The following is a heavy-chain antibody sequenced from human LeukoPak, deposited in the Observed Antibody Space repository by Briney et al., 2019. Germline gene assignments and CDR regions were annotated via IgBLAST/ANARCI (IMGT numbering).Heavy chain of an antibody. Sequence: GRSLRLSCAASGFTFSSYGTHWVRQAPGKGLEWVAVIWYDGSNKYYADSVKGRFTISRDNSKNTLYLQMNSLRAEDTAVYYCARDDGSGSYIDYWGQGTLVTVSS. CDR1: GFTFSSYG. CDR3: ARDDGSGSYIDY. D-gene: IGHD1-26*01. V-gene: IGHV3-33*01. J-gene: IGHJ4*02. CDR2: IWYDGSNK.